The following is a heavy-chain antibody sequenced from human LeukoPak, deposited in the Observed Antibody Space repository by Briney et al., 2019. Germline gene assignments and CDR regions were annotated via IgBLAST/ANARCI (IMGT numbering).Heavy chain of an antibody. Sequence: SPVKVSCEASGGTFSSYALCWVRHAPGQGLEWMGGIIPIFGTANYAQKFQGRVTITTDESTSKAYMELSSLRSEDTAVYYCARAGYCSSTSCSYPYYYYYMDVWGKGTTVTVSS. CDR1: GGTFSSYA. CDR2: IIPIFGTA. V-gene: IGHV1-69*05. D-gene: IGHD2-2*01. CDR3: ARAGYCSSTSCSYPYYYYYMDV. J-gene: IGHJ6*03.